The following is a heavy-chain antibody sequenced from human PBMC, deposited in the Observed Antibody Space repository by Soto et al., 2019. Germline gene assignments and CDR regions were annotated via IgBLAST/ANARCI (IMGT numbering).Heavy chain of an antibody. CDR1: GFTFSSYA. V-gene: IGHV3-30-3*01. CDR2: ISYDGSNK. Sequence: GGSLRLSCAASGFTFSSYAMHWVRQAPGKGLEWVAVISYDGSNKYYADSVKGRFTISRDNAKNTLYLQMNSLRAEDTAVYYCARVRSSSSDWFDPWGQGTLVTVSS. J-gene: IGHJ5*02. D-gene: IGHD6-19*01. CDR3: ARVRSSSSDWFDP.